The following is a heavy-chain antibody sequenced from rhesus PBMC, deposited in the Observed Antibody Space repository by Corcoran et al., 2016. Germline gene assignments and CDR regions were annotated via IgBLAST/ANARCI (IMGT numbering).Heavy chain of an antibody. CDR2: IYGRGGGT. D-gene: IGHD6-13*01. J-gene: IGHJ3*01. CDR3: ARVNSSWYAFDF. CDR1: GGSISSSNW. Sequence: QVQLQESGPGLVKPSETLSLTCAVSGGSISSSNWWSWIRQSPGKGLEWIGYIYGRGGGTNYNPSIKNIVTISIDTSKDQLSLKLRSVTAADTAVYYCARVNSSWYAFDFWGQGLRVTVSS. V-gene: IGHV4-106*01.